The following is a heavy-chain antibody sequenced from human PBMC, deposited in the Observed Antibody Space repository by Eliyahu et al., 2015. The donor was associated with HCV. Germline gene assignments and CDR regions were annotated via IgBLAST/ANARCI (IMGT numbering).Heavy chain of an antibody. Sequence: QVQLQESGPGLVKPSETLSLPCAVSGSSVSSGHYWGWIRQSPGKGLEWIGNIYHNGYTFYNPSLKSRVTISLDTSKNQFSLKLTSVTAADTAIYYCARDQEGYSDYWGQGTLVTVSA. CDR2: IYHNGYT. CDR3: ARDQEGYSDY. V-gene: IGHV4-38-2*02. J-gene: IGHJ4*02. CDR1: GSSVSSGHY.